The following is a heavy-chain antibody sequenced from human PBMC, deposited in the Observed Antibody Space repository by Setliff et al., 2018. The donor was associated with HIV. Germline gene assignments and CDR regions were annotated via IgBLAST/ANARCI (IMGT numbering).Heavy chain of an antibody. CDR2: IYYSGST. J-gene: IGHJ5*02. CDR3: ASAGPYCGDDCPYNWLTP. D-gene: IGHD2-21*02. V-gene: IGHV4-39*07. Sequence: PSETLSLTCTVSGGSISNSRYYWSWIRQPPGKGLEWIGSIYYSGSTYYNPSLKSRVTMSVDTSKNLFSLTLRSVTAADTAVYYCASAGPYCGDDCPYNWLTPWGQGTLVTVSS. CDR1: GGSISNSRYY.